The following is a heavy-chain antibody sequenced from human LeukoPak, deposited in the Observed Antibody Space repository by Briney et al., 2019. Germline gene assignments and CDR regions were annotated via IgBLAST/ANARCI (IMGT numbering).Heavy chain of an antibody. D-gene: IGHD4-17*01. CDR2: TYYSGST. CDR1: GGSISSGDYY. V-gene: IGHV4-30-4*08. Sequence: SETLSLTCTVSGGSISSGDYYWNWIRQPPGKSLEWIGFTYYSGSTYYNPSLKSRVTISADTSKNRFSLKLSSVTAADTAVYFCAREFAVTKTKIFDYWGQGTLVTVS. CDR3: AREFAVTKTKIFDY. J-gene: IGHJ4*02.